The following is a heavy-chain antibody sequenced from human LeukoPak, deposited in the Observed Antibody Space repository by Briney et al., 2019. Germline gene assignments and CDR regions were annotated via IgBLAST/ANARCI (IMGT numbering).Heavy chain of an antibody. V-gene: IGHV4-59*01. J-gene: IGHJ4*02. CDR2: IYYGGST. CDR3: ARAPAQRAIDY. CDR1: GGSISSYY. Sequence: PSETLSLTCTVSGGSISSYYWSWIRQPPGKGLEWIGYIYYGGSTNYNPSLKSRVTISVDTSKNQFSLKLSSVTAADTAVYYCARAPAQRAIDYWGQGTLVTVSS.